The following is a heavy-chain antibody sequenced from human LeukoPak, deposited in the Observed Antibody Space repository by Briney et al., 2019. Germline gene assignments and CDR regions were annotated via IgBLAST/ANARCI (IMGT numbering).Heavy chain of an antibody. J-gene: IGHJ5*02. Sequence: SETLSLTCDVSGGSLSRGLYYWSWLRQPLGTGMEWIGKIYHIGSTSNNPSLKSRVTISVDTSNNKYSLRLTYVNAAGKAVYKCSRLQYCSSTSCYWFHPWGQGTLVTVSS. CDR2: IYHIGST. CDR1: GGSLSRGLYY. CDR3: SRLQYCSSTSCYWFHP. D-gene: IGHD2-2*01. V-gene: IGHV4-30-2*01.